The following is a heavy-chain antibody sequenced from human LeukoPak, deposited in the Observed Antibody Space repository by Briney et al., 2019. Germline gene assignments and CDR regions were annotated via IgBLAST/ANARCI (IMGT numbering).Heavy chain of an antibody. CDR1: GASISSYY. Sequence: PSETLSLTCTVAGASISSYYCSSIRHPPGKGLEWIGNIYYSGSTNYNPSLKSRVTISVDTSKNQFSLKLSSVTAADTAVYYCTRGSIAYYYMDVWGKGTTVTISS. D-gene: IGHD3-22*01. CDR3: TRGSIAYYYMDV. J-gene: IGHJ6*03. V-gene: IGHV4-59*01. CDR2: IYYSGST.